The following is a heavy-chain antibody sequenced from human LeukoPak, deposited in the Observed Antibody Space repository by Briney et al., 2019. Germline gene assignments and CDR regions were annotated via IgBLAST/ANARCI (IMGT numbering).Heavy chain of an antibody. CDR1: EFIFSGYW. V-gene: IGHV3-7*01. CDR3: ARDGFVGAADY. CDR2: IKQDGSEK. D-gene: IGHD6-13*01. Sequence: TGGSLRLSCAASEFIFSGYWMNWVRQAPGKGLEWVANIKQDGSEKQYVDSVRGRFTISRDNAKNSLYLQMNSLRVEDTAVYYCARDGFVGAADYWGQGTLDTVSS. J-gene: IGHJ4*02.